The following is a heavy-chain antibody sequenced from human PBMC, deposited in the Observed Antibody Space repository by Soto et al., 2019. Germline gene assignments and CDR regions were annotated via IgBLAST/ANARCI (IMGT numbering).Heavy chain of an antibody. V-gene: IGHV3-30*18. CDR2: ISYDGSNK. J-gene: IGHJ4*02. CDR1: GFTFSSYV. CDR3: AKDQRRYCSGGSCNPPDY. D-gene: IGHD2-15*01. Sequence: PGGYLRLSCAASGFTFSSYVMHLVRQAPGNGFEWVAVISYDGSNKYYADSVKGRFTISRDNSKNTLYLQMNSLRAEDTAVYYCAKDQRRYCSGGSCNPPDYWGQGTLVTVSS.